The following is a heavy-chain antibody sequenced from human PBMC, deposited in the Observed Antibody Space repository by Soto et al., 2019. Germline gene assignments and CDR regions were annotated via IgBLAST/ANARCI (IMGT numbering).Heavy chain of an antibody. J-gene: IGHJ4*02. CDR2: IYYSGST. Sequence: KSSETLSLTCTVSGGSISSGDYYWSWIRQPPGKGLEWIGYIYYSGSTSYNPSLKSRVTISVDTSKNQFSLKLSSVTAADTAVYYCAREGKGDGYNHFDYWGQGTLVTVSS. CDR1: GGSISSGDYY. CDR3: AREGKGDGYNHFDY. D-gene: IGHD5-12*01. V-gene: IGHV4-30-4*01.